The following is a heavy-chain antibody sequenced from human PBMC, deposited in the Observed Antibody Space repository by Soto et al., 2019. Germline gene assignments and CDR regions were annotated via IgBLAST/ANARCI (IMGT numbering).Heavy chain of an antibody. J-gene: IGHJ4*01. CDR1: GFTFNTYW. CDR3: ARNGR. V-gene: IGHV3-7*05. D-gene: IGHD2-8*01. Sequence: EVQLVESGGGLVQPGGSLRLSCAASGFTFNTYWMSWVRQAPGKGLEWVANIKPDGSATDYVDSVKGRSTISRDNANNSLFLQMNSLRAEDTAVYYCARNGRWGHGTVVTVSS. CDR2: IKPDGSAT.